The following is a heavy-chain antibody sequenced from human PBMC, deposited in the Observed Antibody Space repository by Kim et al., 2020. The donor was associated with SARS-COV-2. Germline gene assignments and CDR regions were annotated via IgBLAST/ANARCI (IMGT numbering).Heavy chain of an antibody. J-gene: IGHJ6*02. CDR2: MNPNSGNT. V-gene: IGHV1-8*01. CDR1: GYTFTSYD. CDR3: AGGTYNRNDGYYYYGMDV. D-gene: IGHD1-1*01. Sequence: ASVKVSCKASGYTFTSYDINWVRQATGQGREWMGWMNPNSGNTGYAQKFQGRVTMTRNTSISTAYMELSSLRSEDTAVYYCAGGTYNRNDGYYYYGMDVWGEGTTVTVSS.